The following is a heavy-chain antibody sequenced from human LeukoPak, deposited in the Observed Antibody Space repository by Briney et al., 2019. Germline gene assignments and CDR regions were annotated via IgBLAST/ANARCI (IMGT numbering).Heavy chain of an antibody. CDR3: AKDSRVRGLPDYYYYMDV. CDR1: GFTFSSYA. D-gene: IGHD2-21*02. J-gene: IGHJ6*03. CDR2: ISGSGGST. V-gene: IGHV3-23*01. Sequence: GGSLRLSCAAFGFTFSSYAMSWVRQAPGKGLEWVSAISGSGGSTYYADSVKGRFTISRDNSKNTLYLQMNSLRAEDTAVYYCAKDSRVRGLPDYYYYMDVWGKGTTVTVSS.